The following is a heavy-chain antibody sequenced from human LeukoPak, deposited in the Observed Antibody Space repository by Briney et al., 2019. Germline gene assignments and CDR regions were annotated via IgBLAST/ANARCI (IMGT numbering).Heavy chain of an antibody. Sequence: SVKVSCKASGGTFSSYAISGVRQAPGQGLEWMGRIIPIFGTANYAQKFQGRVTITTDESTSTAYMELSSLRSEDTAVYYCARERNYYYYIDVWGKGTTVTVSS. CDR2: IIPIFGTA. CDR1: GGTFSSYA. J-gene: IGHJ6*03. V-gene: IGHV1-69*05. CDR3: ARERNYYYYIDV.